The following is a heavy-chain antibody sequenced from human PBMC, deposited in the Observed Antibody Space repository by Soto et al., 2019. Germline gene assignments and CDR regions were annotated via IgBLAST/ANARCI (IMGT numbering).Heavy chain of an antibody. CDR1: GFIFSTYG. V-gene: IGHV3-33*01. J-gene: IGHJ4*02. D-gene: IGHD1-26*01. Sequence: QVQLVESGGGVVQPGRSLSLSYEASGFIFSTYGMHWVRQAPGKGLEWVAVIWYDGSNKYYADSVRGRFTISRDNSKNTLFLQLNSLRAEDTAVYYCARAVGPFDYWGQGTLVTVSS. CDR3: ARAVGPFDY. CDR2: IWYDGSNK.